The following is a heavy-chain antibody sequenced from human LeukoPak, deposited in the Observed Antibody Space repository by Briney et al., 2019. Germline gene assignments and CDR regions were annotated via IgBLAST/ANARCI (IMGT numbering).Heavy chain of an antibody. CDR3: ARVGSWLNLDY. CDR1: GGSISSSSYY. J-gene: IGHJ4*02. Sequence: PSETLSLTCTVSGGSISSSSYYWGWIRQPPGKGLEWIGSIYHSGTTYYNPSLKSRVTMSVDTSKNQFSLKLSSVTAADTAVYYCARVGSWLNLDYWGQGTLVTVSS. CDR2: IYHSGTT. D-gene: IGHD6-13*01. V-gene: IGHV4-39*07.